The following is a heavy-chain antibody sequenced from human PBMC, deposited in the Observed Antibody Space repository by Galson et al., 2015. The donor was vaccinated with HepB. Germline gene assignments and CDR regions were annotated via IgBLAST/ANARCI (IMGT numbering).Heavy chain of an antibody. CDR3: ARVKIGENWNSGVEGAFDI. D-gene: IGHD1-1*01. J-gene: IGHJ3*02. Sequence: SVKVSCKASGYTFTGYYMHWVRQAPGQGLEWMGWINPNSGGTNYAQKFQGRVTMTRDTSISTAYMELSRLRSDDTAVYYCARVKIGENWNSGVEGAFDIWGQGTMVTVSS. V-gene: IGHV1-2*02. CDR1: GYTFTGYY. CDR2: INPNSGGT.